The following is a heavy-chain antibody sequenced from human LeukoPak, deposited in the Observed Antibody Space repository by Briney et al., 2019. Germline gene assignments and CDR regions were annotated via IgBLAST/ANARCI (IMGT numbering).Heavy chain of an antibody. D-gene: IGHD3-22*01. Sequence: PGGSLRLSCAGYGFIFGSWRMNWVRQAPGKGLEWVSYISSSSDTIYYADSVKGRFTISRDNAKSSLYLQMNSLRADDTAVYYCAREWYYGSSAYYAYAFDIWGQGTMVTVSS. CDR3: AREWYYGSSAYYAYAFDI. CDR2: ISSSSDTI. J-gene: IGHJ3*02. V-gene: IGHV3-48*04. CDR1: GFIFGSWR.